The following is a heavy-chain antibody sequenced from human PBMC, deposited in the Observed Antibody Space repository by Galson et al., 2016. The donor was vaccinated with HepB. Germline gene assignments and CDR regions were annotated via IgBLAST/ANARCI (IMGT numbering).Heavy chain of an antibody. V-gene: IGHV4-31*03. D-gene: IGHD1-26*01. CDR3: ARGMSTSGSPGGV. CDR2: IFPGGST. Sequence: TLSLTCTVSGGPINSGGYYWSWIRQHAGKGLEWIGYIFPGGSTHYNPSLESRVSMSADTSKNQFSLNLNFVTAADTAVYYCARGMSTSGSPGGVWGQGTTVTVSS. CDR1: GGPINSGGYY. J-gene: IGHJ3*01.